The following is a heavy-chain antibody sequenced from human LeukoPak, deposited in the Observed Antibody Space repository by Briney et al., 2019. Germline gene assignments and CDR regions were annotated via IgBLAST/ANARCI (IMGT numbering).Heavy chain of an antibody. CDR1: GYTFTGHG. V-gene: IGHV1-18*01. J-gene: IGHJ6*03. CDR3: ARGGPAAYYYYYYVDV. D-gene: IGHD2-2*01. Sequence: GASVNVSFKASGYTFTGHGISWVRQAPGQGLEWMGWISAYNGNTNYAQKLQGRVNMTTDTSPSTAYMELRSLRSDDTAVYYCARGGPAAYYYYYYVDVWGKGTTVTVSS. CDR2: ISAYNGNT.